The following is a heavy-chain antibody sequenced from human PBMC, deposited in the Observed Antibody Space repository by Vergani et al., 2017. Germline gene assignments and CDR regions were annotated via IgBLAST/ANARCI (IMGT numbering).Heavy chain of an antibody. D-gene: IGHD4-23*01. V-gene: IGHV1-69*04. Sequence: QVQLVQSGAEGKKPGSSVKVSCKASGGTFSSYAISWVRQAPGQGLEWMGRIIPIPGIANYAQKFQGRVTITADKSTSTAYMELSSLRSEDSAVYYCASTTVVTGGGYYFDYWGQGTLVTVSS. CDR3: ASTTVVTGGGYYFDY. CDR2: IIPIPGIA. CDR1: GGTFSSYA. J-gene: IGHJ4*02.